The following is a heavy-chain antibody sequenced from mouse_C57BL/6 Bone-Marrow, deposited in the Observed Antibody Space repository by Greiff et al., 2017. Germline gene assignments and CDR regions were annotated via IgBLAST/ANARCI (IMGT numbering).Heavy chain of an antibody. CDR3: ARGLSNSWYFDV. J-gene: IGHJ1*03. D-gene: IGHD2-5*01. CDR2: ISDGGSYT. CDR1: GFTFSSYA. V-gene: IGHV5-4*01. Sequence: DVHLVESGGGLVKPGGSLKLSCAASGFTFSSYAMSWVRQTPEKRLEWVATISDGGSYTYYPDNVKGRFTISRDNAKNNLYLQMSHLKSEDTAMYYCARGLSNSWYFDVWGTGTTVTVSS.